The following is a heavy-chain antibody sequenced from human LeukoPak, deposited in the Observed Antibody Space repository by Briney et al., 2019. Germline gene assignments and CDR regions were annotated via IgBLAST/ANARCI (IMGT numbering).Heavy chain of an antibody. V-gene: IGHV4-30-4*01. D-gene: IGHD2/OR15-2a*01. CDR3: ARAAADKNSWYYLDY. Sequence: PSETLSLTCTVSGDSISSGDHYWSWIRQPPGKGLERIGYIHYSGSTYYNPSLKSRVIISVDMSKNQFSLSLNSLTAADSAVYYCARAAADKNSWYYLDYWGQGTLVTVSS. J-gene: IGHJ4*02. CDR1: GDSISSGDHY. CDR2: IHYSGST.